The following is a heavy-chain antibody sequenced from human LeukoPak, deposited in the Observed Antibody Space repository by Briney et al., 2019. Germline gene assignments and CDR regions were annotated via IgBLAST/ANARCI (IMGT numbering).Heavy chain of an antibody. Sequence: PGGSLRLSCAASGFTFSSYEMNWVRQAPGKGLEWVSYISSSSSYIYYADSVKGRFTISRDNAKNSLYLQMNSLRAEDTAVYYCAKAGAVVVVAAKYFDYWGQGTLVTVSS. V-gene: IGHV3-21*05. CDR2: ISSSSSYI. CDR3: AKAGAVVVVAAKYFDY. D-gene: IGHD2-15*01. CDR1: GFTFSSYE. J-gene: IGHJ4*02.